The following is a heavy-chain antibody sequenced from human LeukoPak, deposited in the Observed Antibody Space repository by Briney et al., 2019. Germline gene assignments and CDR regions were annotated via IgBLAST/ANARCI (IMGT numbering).Heavy chain of an antibody. V-gene: IGHV3-53*01. CDR1: AFTVSSNY. D-gene: IGHD3-10*01. J-gene: IGHJ4*02. Sequence: PGGSLRLSCAASAFTVSSNYMSWVRQAPGKGLEWVSVIYSGGSTYYADSVKGRFTISRDNSKNTLYLQMNGLRAEDTAVYYCARGLEVRGVLFDYWGQGTLVTVSS. CDR2: IYSGGST. CDR3: ARGLEVRGVLFDY.